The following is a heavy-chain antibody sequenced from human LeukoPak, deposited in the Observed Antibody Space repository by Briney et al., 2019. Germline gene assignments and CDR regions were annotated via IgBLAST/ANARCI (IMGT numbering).Heavy chain of an antibody. D-gene: IGHD1-14*01. CDR1: GGSISSSSYY. V-gene: IGHV4-39*01. CDR2: IYYSGST. CDR3: AKVAGPGPYYFDY. Sequence: PSETLSLTCTVSGGSISSSSYYWGWIRQPPGKGLEWIGNIYYSGSTYYNPSLRSRVTISADTSKNQFSLKLRSVTAADTAVYYCAKVAGPGPYYFDYWGQGTLVTVSS. J-gene: IGHJ4*02.